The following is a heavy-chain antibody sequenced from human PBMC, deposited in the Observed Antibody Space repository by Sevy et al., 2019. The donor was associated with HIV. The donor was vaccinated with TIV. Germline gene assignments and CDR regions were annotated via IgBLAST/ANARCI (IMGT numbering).Heavy chain of an antibody. CDR1: GYTLTELS. CDR2: FDPEDGET. V-gene: IGHV1-24*01. Sequence: ASVKVSCKVSGYTLTELSMHWVRQPPGKGLEWMGRFDPEDGETIYAQKFLGRLTMTGDRSTNTAYMDLSSLGSEDTAVYYCATEDITLIPYGLDVWGQGTTVTVSS. CDR3: ATEDITLIPYGLDV. D-gene: IGHD3-22*01. J-gene: IGHJ6*02.